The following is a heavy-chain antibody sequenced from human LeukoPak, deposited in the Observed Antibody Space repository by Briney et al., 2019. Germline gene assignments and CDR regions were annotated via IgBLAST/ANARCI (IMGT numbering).Heavy chain of an antibody. V-gene: IGHV4-30-4*01. Sequence: PSETLSLTCTVSGGSISSGDYYWSWIRQPPGKGLEWIGYIYYSGSTYYNPSLKSRVTISVDTSKNQFSLKPSSVTAADTAVYYCASSLPYYDSSGYTYWGQGTLVTVSS. CDR1: GGSISSGDYY. CDR2: IYYSGST. CDR3: ASSLPYYDSSGYTY. J-gene: IGHJ4*02. D-gene: IGHD3-22*01.